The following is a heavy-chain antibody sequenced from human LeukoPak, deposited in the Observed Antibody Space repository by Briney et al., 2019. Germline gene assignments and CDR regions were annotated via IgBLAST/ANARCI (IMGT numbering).Heavy chain of an antibody. J-gene: IGHJ4*02. V-gene: IGHV1-18*01. CDR3: AGNAGGYNFGYFDC. CDR2: ISAYNGNT. Sequence: GASVKVSCKASGYTFTSYGISWVRQAPGQGLEWMGWISAYNGNTNYAQKLQGRVTMTTDTSTSTAYMELRSLRSDDTAVYYCAGNAGGYNFGYFDCWGQGTLVTVSS. CDR1: GYTFTSYG. D-gene: IGHD5-24*01.